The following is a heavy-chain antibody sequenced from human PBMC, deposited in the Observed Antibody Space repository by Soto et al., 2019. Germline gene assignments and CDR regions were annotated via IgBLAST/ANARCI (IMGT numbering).Heavy chain of an antibody. J-gene: IGHJ3*02. V-gene: IGHV4-59*01. CDR2: IHDSGNT. CDR1: GASLSNYY. CDR3: ARCSLRKVDGFDI. Sequence: QVQLQESGPGMVTPSETLSLTCTVSGASLSNYYWSWIRQSAGKGLDWIGYIHDSGNTNSNPSLNSRVTILVDTSKNQFSLRLSSVAAAATAVYYCARCSLRKVDGFDIWGHGTLVTVSS. D-gene: IGHD3-9*01.